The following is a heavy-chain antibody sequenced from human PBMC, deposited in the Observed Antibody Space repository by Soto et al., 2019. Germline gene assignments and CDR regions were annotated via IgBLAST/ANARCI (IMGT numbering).Heavy chain of an antibody. Sequence: GGSLRLSCSISGFTFSSFAMSWVRQAPGKGLEWVSSIGSTDDKAYYADSVEGRFTISRDNSRNTLYLQMSSLRVEDTAVYFCAKDRWTDGSSSSGLDFWGHGTLVTVSS. J-gene: IGHJ4*01. CDR3: AKDRWTDGSSSSGLDF. V-gene: IGHV3-23*01. CDR2: IGSTDDKA. D-gene: IGHD6-6*01. CDR1: GFTFSSFA.